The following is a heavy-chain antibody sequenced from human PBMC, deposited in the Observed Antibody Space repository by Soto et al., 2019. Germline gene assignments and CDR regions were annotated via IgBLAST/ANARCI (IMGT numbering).Heavy chain of an antibody. J-gene: IGHJ6*03. Sequence: SSETLSLTCAVYGGSFSGYYWSWIRQPPGKGLEWIGEINHSGSTNYNPSLKSRVTISVDTSKNQFSLKLSSVTAADTAVYYCARLTRYLLRYYYYYMDVWGKGTTVTVSS. CDR3: ARLTRYLLRYYYYYMDV. D-gene: IGHD3-3*01. CDR2: INHSGST. V-gene: IGHV4-34*01. CDR1: GGSFSGYY.